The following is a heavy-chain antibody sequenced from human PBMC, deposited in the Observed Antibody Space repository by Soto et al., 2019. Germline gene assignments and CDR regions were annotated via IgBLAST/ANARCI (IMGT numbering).Heavy chain of an antibody. V-gene: IGHV1-8*01. J-gene: IGHJ6*02. CDR2: INPSSGKT. CDR3: AREGIPCSGVIVFYGIDD. Sequence: QVQLVQSGAEVKKPGASVKVSCKASGYSFTRHDINCVRQAPGQGLEWMGWINPSSGKTGYAQRFLSRLTMSTETATSTAYMELSGVKSGDTAIDYCAREGIPCSGVIVFYGIDDWGQGTTVTVPS. CDR1: GYSFTRHD. D-gene: IGHD2-21*01.